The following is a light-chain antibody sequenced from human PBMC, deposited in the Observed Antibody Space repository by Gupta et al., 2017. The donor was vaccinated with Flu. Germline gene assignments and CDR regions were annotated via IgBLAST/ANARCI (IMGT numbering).Light chain of an antibody. CDR3: QSYDTSLTYSMV. CDR1: ASNIGAGHD. V-gene: IGLV1-40*01. Sequence: NSSTACASNIGAGHDVHWYQQLPGPAPKPPIFGNTNRPSGVPDRFSASKSGTSASLAITGLLAEDEGVYYCQSYDTSLTYSMVFGGGTKLTVL. J-gene: IGLJ3*02. CDR2: GNT.